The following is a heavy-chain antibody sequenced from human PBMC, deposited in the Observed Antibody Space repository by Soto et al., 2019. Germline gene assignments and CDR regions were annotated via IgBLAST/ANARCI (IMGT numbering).Heavy chain of an antibody. CDR2: ISSSGSTI. J-gene: IGHJ4*02. CDR1: GFTFSDYY. Sequence: GGSLRLSCAASGFTFSDYYMSWIRQAPGKGLEWVSYISSSGSTIYYADSVKGRFTISRDNAKNSLYLQMNSLRAEDPAVYYCARDWDGSWLPYFDYGGQGTLVTVSS. CDR3: ARDWDGSWLPYFDY. D-gene: IGHD6-13*01. V-gene: IGHV3-11*01.